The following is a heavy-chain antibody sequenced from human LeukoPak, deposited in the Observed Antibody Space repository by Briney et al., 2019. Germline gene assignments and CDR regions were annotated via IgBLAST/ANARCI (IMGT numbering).Heavy chain of an antibody. V-gene: IGHV4-34*01. CDR3: ARGVVGATTDY. CDR2: INHSGST. D-gene: IGHD1-26*01. CDR1: GGSFSGYY. Sequence: PSETLSLPCAVYGGSFSGYYWSWIRQPPGKGLEWIGEINHSGSTNYNPSLKSRVTISVDTSKNQFSLKLSSVTAADTAVYYCARGVVGATTDYWGQGTLVTVSS. J-gene: IGHJ4*02.